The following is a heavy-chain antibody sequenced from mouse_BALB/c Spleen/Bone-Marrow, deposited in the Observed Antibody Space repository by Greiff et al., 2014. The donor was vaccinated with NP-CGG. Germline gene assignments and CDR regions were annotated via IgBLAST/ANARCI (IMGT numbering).Heavy chain of an antibody. CDR1: GFTFSSYG. J-gene: IGHJ2*01. CDR2: ISSGGSYT. D-gene: IGHD2-4*01. CDR3: ARQTYYDYDGYFDY. V-gene: IGHV5-6*01. Sequence: EVKLVESGGDLVKPGGSLKLSCAASGFTFSSYGMSWVRQTPDERLEWVATISSGGSYTHYPDSVKGRFTISGDNAKNTLYLQMSSLKSEDTAMYYCARQTYYDYDGYFDYWGQGTTLTVSS.